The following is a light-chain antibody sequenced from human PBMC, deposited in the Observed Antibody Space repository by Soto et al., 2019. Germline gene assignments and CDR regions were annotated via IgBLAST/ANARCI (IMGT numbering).Light chain of an antibody. CDR3: QQFDDSVT. Sequence: IVLTQSPGTLSLSPGETATLSCRADQSVTGNFLAWYQQKPGQAPRLLISYAYNRATGIPDRFSGSGSGTDFTLTISRLDNEDFAMYYCQQFDDSVTFGQGTRLENK. CDR1: QSVTGNF. J-gene: IGKJ5*01. CDR2: YAY. V-gene: IGKV3-20*01.